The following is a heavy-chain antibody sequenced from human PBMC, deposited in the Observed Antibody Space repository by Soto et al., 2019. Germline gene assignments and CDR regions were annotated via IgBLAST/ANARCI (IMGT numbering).Heavy chain of an antibody. V-gene: IGHV4-31*03. D-gene: IGHD1-26*01. J-gene: IGHJ4*02. CDR2: IYYSGST. CDR1: GGSISSGGYY. Sequence: SETLSLTCTVSGGSISSGGYYWSWIRQHPGKGLEWIGYIYYSGSTYYNPSLKSRVTISVDTSKNQFSLKLSSVTAADTAVYYCARSGGEGPYSALDYWGQGTLVTVSS. CDR3: ARSGGEGPYSALDY.